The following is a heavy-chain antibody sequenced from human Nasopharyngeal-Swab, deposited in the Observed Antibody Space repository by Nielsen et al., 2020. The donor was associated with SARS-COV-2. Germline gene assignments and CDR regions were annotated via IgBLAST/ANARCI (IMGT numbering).Heavy chain of an antibody. CDR2: IGTAGDT. J-gene: IGHJ4*02. V-gene: IGHV3-13*01. Sequence: KVSCKVSGYTLTDLSMHWVRQATGKGLEWVSAIGTAGDTYYPGSVKGRFTISRENAKNSLSLQMNSLRAGDTAVYYCARGKYDSSGYYLGDYYFDYWGQGTLVTVSS. CDR3: ARGKYDSSGYYLGDYYFDY. CDR1: GYTLTDLS. D-gene: IGHD3-22*01.